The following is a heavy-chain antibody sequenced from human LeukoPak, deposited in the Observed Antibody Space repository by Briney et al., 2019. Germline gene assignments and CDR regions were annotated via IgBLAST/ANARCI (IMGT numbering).Heavy chain of an antibody. J-gene: IGHJ5*02. D-gene: IGHD3-3*01. CDR1: GFTFSSYA. Sequence: GGSLRLSCAASGFTFSSYAMSWVRQAPGKGLEWVSVISASGGSTYYADSVKGRFTISRDNSKNTLYLQMNSLRAEDTAVYYCAKNFSRVNWFDPWGQGTLVTVSS. CDR2: ISASGGST. CDR3: AKNFSRVNWFDP. V-gene: IGHV3-23*01.